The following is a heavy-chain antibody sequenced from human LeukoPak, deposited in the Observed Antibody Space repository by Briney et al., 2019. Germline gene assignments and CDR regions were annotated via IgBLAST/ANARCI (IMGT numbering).Heavy chain of an antibody. V-gene: IGHV3-7*01. J-gene: IGHJ3*02. D-gene: IGHD5-24*01. CDR3: ARLKNYAFDI. Sequence: GGSLRLSCAASGFPFSSYWMSWVRQAPGKGLEWVANIKQDGREKYYVDSVKGRFTISRGNAKNSLYLQVNSLRAEDTAVYHCARLKNYAFDIWGQGTMVTVSS. CDR1: GFPFSSYW. CDR2: IKQDGREK.